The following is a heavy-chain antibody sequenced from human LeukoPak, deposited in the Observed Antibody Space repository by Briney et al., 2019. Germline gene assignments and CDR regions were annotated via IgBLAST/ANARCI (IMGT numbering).Heavy chain of an antibody. CDR2: IRQDGSDK. Sequence: QAGGSLRLSCAASGFSVSSNFMSWVRQAPGKGLEWVAFIRQDGSDKYYVDSVKGRFSISRDNSKNTLYLQMNSLTVEDTAVFYCAKDPGSGIPDHFDFWGQGTLVTVSS. D-gene: IGHD2-15*01. CDR3: AKDPGSGIPDHFDF. CDR1: GFSVSSNF. V-gene: IGHV3-30*02. J-gene: IGHJ4*02.